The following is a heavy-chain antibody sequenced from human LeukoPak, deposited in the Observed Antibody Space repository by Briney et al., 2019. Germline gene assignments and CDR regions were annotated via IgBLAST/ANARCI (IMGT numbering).Heavy chain of an antibody. CDR3: ARASVTYYYYYYMDV. CDR1: GGSITNY. D-gene: IGHD4-11*01. V-gene: IGHV4-59*01. J-gene: IGHJ6*03. Sequence: PSETLSLTCTVSGGSITNYWTWIRQPPGKGLEWIGYIHYSGSTNYNPSLKSRVTISVDTSKSQFSLKLSSVTAADTAVYYCARASVTYYYYYYMDVWGKGTMVTVSS. CDR2: IHYSGST.